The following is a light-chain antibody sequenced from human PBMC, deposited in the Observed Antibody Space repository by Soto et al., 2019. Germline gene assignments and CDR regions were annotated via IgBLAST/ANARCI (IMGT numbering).Light chain of an antibody. CDR2: EVN. CDR1: SSDIVFHNY. Sequence: QSALTQPPSASGSPGQSVTISCTGTSSDIVFHNYVSWYQQHPGKAPKLMIYEVNRRPSGVPDRFSGSKSDNTASLTFSGLQAEDEADYSCSSYAGSIVFGGGTKLTVL. V-gene: IGLV2-8*01. J-gene: IGLJ2*01. CDR3: SSYAGSIV.